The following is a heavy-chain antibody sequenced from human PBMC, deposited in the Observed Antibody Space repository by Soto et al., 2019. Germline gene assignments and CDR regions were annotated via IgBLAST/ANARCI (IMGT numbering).Heavy chain of an antibody. D-gene: IGHD1-1*01. J-gene: IGHJ4*02. CDR3: AAGFD. CDR1: GFTFSSYA. V-gene: IGHV3-30-3*01. Sequence: QVQLVESGGGVVQPGRSLRLSCAASGFTFSSYAMHWVRQAPGKGLEWVAVISYDGSNKYYADSVKGRFTISRDNSKNTLYLQMNSLRAEDTAVYYCAAGFDWGQGTLVTVSS. CDR2: ISYDGSNK.